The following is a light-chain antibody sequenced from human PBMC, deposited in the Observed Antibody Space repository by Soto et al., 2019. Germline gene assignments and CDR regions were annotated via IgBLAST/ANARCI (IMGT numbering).Light chain of an antibody. J-gene: IGKJ2*01. CDR3: QQYNNWPYT. CDR2: GAS. CDR1: QSVSSN. Sequence: EIVMTQSPATLSVSPGERAALSWRASQSVSSNFAWYQQKPGQAPRLLIYGASTRATGIPARFSGSGSGTDFTLTISSLQSEDFAVYYCQQYNNWPYTFGQGTKLEIK. V-gene: IGKV3-15*01.